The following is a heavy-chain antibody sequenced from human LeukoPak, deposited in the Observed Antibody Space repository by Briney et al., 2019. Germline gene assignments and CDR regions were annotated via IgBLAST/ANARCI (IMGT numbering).Heavy chain of an antibody. D-gene: IGHD1-26*01. Sequence: GGSLRLSCAASGFTFSSYAMHWVRQAPGKGLEWVAVISYDGSNKYYADSVKGRFTISRDNPKNTLYLQMNSLRVEDTAVYYCARDLGSRIDYWGQGTLVTVSS. V-gene: IGHV3-30*04. CDR3: ARDLGSRIDY. CDR1: GFTFSSYA. J-gene: IGHJ4*02. CDR2: ISYDGSNK.